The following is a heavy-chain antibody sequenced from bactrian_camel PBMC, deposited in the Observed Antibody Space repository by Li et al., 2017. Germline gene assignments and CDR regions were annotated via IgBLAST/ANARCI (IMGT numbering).Heavy chain of an antibody. CDR1: GYTASRFC. D-gene: IGHD1*01. V-gene: IGHV3S44*01. J-gene: IGHJ4*01. CDR2: IDGRDGT. CDR3: AADSTRFAPCSRWHYNI. Sequence: DVQLVESGGDSVQAGGSLRLSCEASGYTASRFCMGWFRQTPGKEREGVALIDGRDGTWYVESVKGRFTISQDSAKRTLYLQMNSLNPDDTAMYYCAADSTRFAPCSRWHYNIWGQGTQVTVS.